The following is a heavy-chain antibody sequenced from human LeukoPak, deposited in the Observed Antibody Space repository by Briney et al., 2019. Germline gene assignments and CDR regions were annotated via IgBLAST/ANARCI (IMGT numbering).Heavy chain of an antibody. Sequence: GKSLRLSCAASGFTFNNYGMHWVRQAPGKGLEWVAVISYDGRNKHYPDCVKGRFTISRDISTDTLWLQMDSLRTEDTAVYYCAKGPLRGTAAAIDYWGQGTLVTVSS. CDR2: ISYDGRNK. J-gene: IGHJ4*02. D-gene: IGHD2-2*01. CDR3: AKGPLRGTAAAIDY. CDR1: GFTFNNYG. V-gene: IGHV3-30*18.